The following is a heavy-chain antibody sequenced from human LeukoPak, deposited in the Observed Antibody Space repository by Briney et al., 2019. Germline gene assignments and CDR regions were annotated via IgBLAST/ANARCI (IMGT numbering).Heavy chain of an antibody. J-gene: IGHJ4*02. V-gene: IGHV6-1*01. Sequence: SQTVSLICAISGDSVSSNSAAWNWIRQSPSRGLEWLGRTYYRSKWFSDYAVSVKSRITVNPDTSKNLFSLQLNSVTPDDTAVYYCARTIGHLDSWGQGTPVTVSS. CDR2: TYYRSKWFS. D-gene: IGHD2-15*01. CDR3: ARTIGHLDS. CDR1: GDSVSSNSAA.